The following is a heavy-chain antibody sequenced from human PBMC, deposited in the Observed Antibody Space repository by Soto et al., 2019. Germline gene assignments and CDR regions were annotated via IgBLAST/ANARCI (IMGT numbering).Heavy chain of an antibody. V-gene: IGHV3-23*01. CDR1: GFTFSSYA. D-gene: IGHD1-26*01. CDR3: AKDRWSGSSTRFDY. Sequence: GGSLRLSCAASGFTFSSYAMSWVRQAPGKGLEWVSAISGSGGSTYYADSVKGRFTISRDNSKNTLYLQMNSLRAEDTAVDYCAKDRWSGSSTRFDYWGQGTLVTVSS. J-gene: IGHJ4*02. CDR2: ISGSGGST.